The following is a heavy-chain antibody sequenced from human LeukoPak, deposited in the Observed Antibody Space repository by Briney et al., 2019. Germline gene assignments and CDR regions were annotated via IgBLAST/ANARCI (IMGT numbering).Heavy chain of an antibody. CDR2: ISSSGSTI. CDR1: GFTFSDYY. Sequence: GGSLRLSCAASGFTFSDYYMSWIRQAPGKGLEWVSYISSSGSTIYYADSVKGRFTISRDNAKNSLYLQMNSLRAEDTAVYYCARDLDYDSSGYYNDAFDIWGQGTMVTVSS. V-gene: IGHV3-11*01. CDR3: ARDLDYDSSGYYNDAFDI. J-gene: IGHJ3*02. D-gene: IGHD3-22*01.